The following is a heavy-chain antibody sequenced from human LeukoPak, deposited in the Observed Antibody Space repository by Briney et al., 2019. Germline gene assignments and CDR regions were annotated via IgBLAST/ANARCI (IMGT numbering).Heavy chain of an antibody. Sequence: PSETLSLTCAVYGGSFSGYYWSWIRQPPGKGLEWIGEINHSGRISYNPSLKSRLTISVDASKNQFSLNLRSLTAADTAVYYCARGRQEVSMIVVVMTAVSYYLDVWGKGTTVTVS. CDR2: INHSGRI. CDR3: ARGRQEVSMIVVVMTAVSYYLDV. CDR1: GGSFSGYY. D-gene: IGHD3-22*01. V-gene: IGHV4-34*01. J-gene: IGHJ6*03.